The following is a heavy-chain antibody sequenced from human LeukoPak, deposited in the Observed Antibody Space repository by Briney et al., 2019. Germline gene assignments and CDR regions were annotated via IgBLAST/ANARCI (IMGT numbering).Heavy chain of an antibody. D-gene: IGHD1-14*01. CDR2: INGSGGST. Sequence: GGSLRLSCAASGFTFSSYAMNWVRQAPGKGLEWVSGINGSGGSTYYAGSVKGRFTISRDNSKNTLYLQMNSLRAEDTAVYYCAKPARTDYTDYWGQGTLVTVSS. J-gene: IGHJ4*02. CDR1: GFTFSSYA. CDR3: AKPARTDYTDY. V-gene: IGHV3-23*01.